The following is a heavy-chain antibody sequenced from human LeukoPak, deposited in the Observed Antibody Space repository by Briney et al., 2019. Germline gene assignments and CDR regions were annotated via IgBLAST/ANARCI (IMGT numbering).Heavy chain of an antibody. Sequence: GSLRLSCAASGFTFSDYYLNWIRQAPGKGLEWVSCISSSSSYTNYADSVKGRFTLSRDNAKNSLYLQMNSLRAEDTAVYYCARGSSGWYHGLDVWGQGTRSPSP. J-gene: IGHJ6*02. D-gene: IGHD6-19*01. CDR3: ARGSSGWYHGLDV. CDR2: ISSSSSYT. CDR1: GFTFSDYY. V-gene: IGHV3-11*06.